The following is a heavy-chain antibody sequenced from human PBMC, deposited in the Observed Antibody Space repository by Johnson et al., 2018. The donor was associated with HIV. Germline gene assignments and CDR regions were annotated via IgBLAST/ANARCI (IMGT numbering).Heavy chain of an antibody. CDR2: ISYDGSNK. CDR3: ANRGLLHDAFYI. CDR1: GFTFSSYG. D-gene: IGHD4-23*01. V-gene: IGHV3-30*18. J-gene: IGHJ3*02. Sequence: QVQLVESGGGVVQPGRSLRLSCAASGFTFSSYGMHWVRQAPGKGLEWVAVISYDGSNKYYADSVKGRFTISRDNSKNTLYLQMNSLRSEDTAVYYCANRGLLHDAFYIWGQGTMVTVSS.